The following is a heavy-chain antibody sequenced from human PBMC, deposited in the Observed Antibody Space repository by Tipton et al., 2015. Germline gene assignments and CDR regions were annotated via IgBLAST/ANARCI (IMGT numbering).Heavy chain of an antibody. J-gene: IGHJ4*02. V-gene: IGHV4-39*01. CDR3: ANLYVDYDY. Sequence: TLSLTCTVSGGSISSSSYYWGWIRQPPGKGLEWIGTIYYSGSTSYNPSLRSRVTISVDTSKNQFSLNLTSVTAADTAVYYCANLYVDYDYWGQGTLVTVSS. CDR1: GGSISSSSYY. D-gene: IGHD4-17*01. CDR2: IYYSGST.